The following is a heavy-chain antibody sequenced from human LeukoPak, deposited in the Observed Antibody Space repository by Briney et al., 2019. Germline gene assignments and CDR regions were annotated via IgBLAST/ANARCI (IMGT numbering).Heavy chain of an antibody. J-gene: IGHJ6*02. CDR1: GFTFSTYW. Sequence: PGGSLRLSCAASGFTFSTYWMAWVRQAPGKGLEWVANIKGDGSEKYHGDSVTGRFPISRDNAKNSLYLQMNSLRAEDTAIYYCASYRVSHGMDVWGQGTTVTVSS. CDR3: ASYRVSHGMDV. CDR2: IKGDGSEK. V-gene: IGHV3-7*01. D-gene: IGHD1-26*01.